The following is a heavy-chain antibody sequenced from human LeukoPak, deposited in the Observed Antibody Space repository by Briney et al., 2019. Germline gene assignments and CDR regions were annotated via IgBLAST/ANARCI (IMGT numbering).Heavy chain of an antibody. D-gene: IGHD2-21*02. Sequence: PGRSLRLSCAASGFTFSSYGMHWVRQAPGKGLEWVAVISYDGSNKYYADSVKGRFTISRDNSKNTLYLQMNSLRAEDTAVYYCAKEDAGGDCYYDWGQGTLVTVSS. CDR1: GFTFSSYG. V-gene: IGHV3-30*18. CDR3: AKEDAGGDCYYD. J-gene: IGHJ4*02. CDR2: ISYDGSNK.